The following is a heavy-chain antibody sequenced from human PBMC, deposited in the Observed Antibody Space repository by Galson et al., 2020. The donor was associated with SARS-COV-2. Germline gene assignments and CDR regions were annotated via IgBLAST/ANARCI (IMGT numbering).Heavy chain of an antibody. CDR2: IGHDGSNE. CDR3: ARDLVSYSRSSGFGY. V-gene: IGHV3-30*04. D-gene: IGHD6-6*01. J-gene: IGHJ4*02. CDR1: GFTFSRYV. Sequence: GGTLRLSCAASGFTFSRYVMHWVRQAPGKGLEWVALIGHDGSNEDYADSVRGRFTISRDNSMNTLYLQMSSLTHEDTAVYYCARDLVSYSRSSGFGYWGRGTLVTVSS.